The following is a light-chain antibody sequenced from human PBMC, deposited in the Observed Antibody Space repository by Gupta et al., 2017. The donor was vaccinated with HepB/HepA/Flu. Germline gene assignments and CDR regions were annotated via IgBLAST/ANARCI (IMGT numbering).Light chain of an antibody. CDR3: QKWDTNTFV. Sequence: SYELTQTPSVSVSPGQTANITCSGDKLGSNYVCWYQQRPGQSPLLFVYQDNKRPLGVPERFSGSTSANTVTLTISATQAVDDYYYYCQKWDTNTFVFGGGTKLTV. J-gene: IGLJ3*02. CDR1: KLGSNY. V-gene: IGLV3-1*01. CDR2: QDN.